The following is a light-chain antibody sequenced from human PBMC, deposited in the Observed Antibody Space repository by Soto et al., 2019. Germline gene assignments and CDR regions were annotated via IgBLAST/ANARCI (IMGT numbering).Light chain of an antibody. CDR1: QSVSNNY. J-gene: IGKJ1*01. V-gene: IGKV3-11*01. CDR3: QQRSNWPT. Sequence: EIVLTQSPGTLSLSPGERATLSCRASQSVSNNYLAWYQQKPGQAPRLHIYDASNRATGIPARFSGSGSGTDFTLTISSLEPEDFAVYYCQQRSNWPTFGQGTKVDNK. CDR2: DAS.